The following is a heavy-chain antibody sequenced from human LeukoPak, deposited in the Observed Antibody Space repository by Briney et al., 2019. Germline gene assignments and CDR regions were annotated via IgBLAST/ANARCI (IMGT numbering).Heavy chain of an antibody. Sequence: GGSLRLSCAASGFAFSSFDMLWVRQSPRKGLELVARILKNGDTDYGASVEGRFTISRENAKSYVYLQMNSMRDGDTAVYYCARDRFGERSFEKWGQGTMVTVSS. CDR3: ARDRFGERSFEK. CDR1: GFAFSSFD. CDR2: ILKNGDT. V-gene: IGHV3-13*01. D-gene: IGHD3-10*01. J-gene: IGHJ3*02.